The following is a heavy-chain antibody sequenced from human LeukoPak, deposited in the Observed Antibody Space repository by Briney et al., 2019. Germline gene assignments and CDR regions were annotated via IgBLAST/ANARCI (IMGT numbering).Heavy chain of an antibody. J-gene: IGHJ5*02. CDR2: IIPILAAA. CDR3: ARDLGQQQLGYLNWFDP. D-gene: IGHD6-13*01. V-gene: IGHV1-69*05. Sequence: ASVKVSCKASGGTFSSYAISWVRQAPGQGLEWMGGIIPILAAADYPQKYQGRVTITTDESTSTVFMELSSITSEDSAVYYCARDLGQQQLGYLNWFDPWGQGTLVTVSS. CDR1: GGTFSSYA.